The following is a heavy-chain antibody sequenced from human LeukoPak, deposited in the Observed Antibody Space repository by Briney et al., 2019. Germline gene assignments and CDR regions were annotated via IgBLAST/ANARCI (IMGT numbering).Heavy chain of an antibody. CDR2: ISGSGGDT. D-gene: IGHD5-18*01. J-gene: IGHJ4*02. CDR3: AKGPRLVRTAMVIG. V-gene: IGHV3-23*01. CDR1: GFTFRSYA. Sequence: PGGSLRLSCAASGFTFRSYAIYWVRQAPGKGLEWVSGISGSGGDTYFANSVRGRFTISRDNSKNTVFLQMDSLRAEDTAVYYCAKGPRLVRTAMVIGWGQGTLVTVSS.